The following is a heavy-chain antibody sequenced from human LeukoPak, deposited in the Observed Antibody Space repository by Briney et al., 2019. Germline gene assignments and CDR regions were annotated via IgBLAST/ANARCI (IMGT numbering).Heavy chain of an antibody. Sequence: GGSLRLSCAASGFTFSSSAMSWVRQAPGKGLEWVSAISGSGGSTYYADSVKGRFTISRDNSKNTLYLQMNSLRAEDTAVYYCAKYIVVVPAAMLDYYYYGMDVWGQGTTVTVSS. CDR1: GFTFSSSA. D-gene: IGHD2-2*01. CDR3: AKYIVVVPAAMLDYYYYGMDV. V-gene: IGHV3-23*01. CDR2: ISGSGGST. J-gene: IGHJ6*02.